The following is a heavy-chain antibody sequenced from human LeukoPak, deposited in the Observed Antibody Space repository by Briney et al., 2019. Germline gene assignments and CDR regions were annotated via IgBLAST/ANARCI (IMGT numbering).Heavy chain of an antibody. D-gene: IGHD3-10*01. Sequence: PGRSLRLSCAASGFTFSSYGMHWVRQAPGKGLEWVAVIWYDGSNKYYADSVEGRFTISRDNGKNSLYLQMNSLRAEDTAVYYCTRGVFSDVWGKGTTITVSS. J-gene: IGHJ6*04. V-gene: IGHV3-33*01. CDR2: IWYDGSNK. CDR3: TRGVFSDV. CDR1: GFTFSSYG.